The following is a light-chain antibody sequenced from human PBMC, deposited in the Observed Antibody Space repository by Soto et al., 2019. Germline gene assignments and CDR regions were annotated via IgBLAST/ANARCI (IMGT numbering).Light chain of an antibody. CDR2: GAS. J-gene: IGKJ5*01. V-gene: IGKV3-15*01. CDR3: QQYGSSIT. CDR1: QSVNSN. Sequence: ETVMTQSPATLSVSPGERATLSCRASQSVNSNLAWYQQKLGQAPRVLIYGASTRATGIPDRFSGSGSGTEFTLTISRLEPEDFAVYYCQQYGSSITFGQGTRLEI.